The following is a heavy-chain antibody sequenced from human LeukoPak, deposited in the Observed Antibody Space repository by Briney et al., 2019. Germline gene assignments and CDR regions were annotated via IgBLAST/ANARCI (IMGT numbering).Heavy chain of an antibody. CDR3: VEHGYMVEYDY. Sequence: GASLRLSCAASGLTFSSYAMTWVRDARERRQEWVAGISGSGNSTYYADSVKGRFTISRDNYKNTLYLQKKSLRAEDTAVYYCVEHGYMVEYDYWGQGTLVT. J-gene: IGHJ4*02. V-gene: IGHV3-23*01. D-gene: IGHD4/OR15-4a*01. CDR1: GLTFSSYA. CDR2: ISGSGNST.